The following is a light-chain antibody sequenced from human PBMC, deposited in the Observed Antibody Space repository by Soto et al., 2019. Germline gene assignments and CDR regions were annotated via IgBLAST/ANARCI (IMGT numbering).Light chain of an antibody. CDR1: QSVSSSY. Sequence: IVVKQSPGALSLTQEERATLSCRASQSVSSSYLARNRRILGQAPWLLIYGAFRRATGIPDRFSGSGSGTDFTLTSSRLEPEDFAVHYCQQDGSSPPNPFAQRLRLEI. J-gene: IGKJ5*01. CDR2: GAF. V-gene: IGKV3-20*01. CDR3: QQDGSSPPNP.